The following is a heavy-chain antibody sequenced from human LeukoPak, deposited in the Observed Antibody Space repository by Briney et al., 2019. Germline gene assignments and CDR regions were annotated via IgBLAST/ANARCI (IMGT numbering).Heavy chain of an antibody. D-gene: IGHD5-24*01. CDR3: AKDTGRWLQKGAYYFDY. CDR2: IRYDGSNK. V-gene: IGHV3-30*02. J-gene: IGHJ4*02. CDR1: GFTFSSYW. Sequence: GGSLRLSCAASGFTFSSYWMHWVRQAPGKGLEWVAFIRYDGSNKYYADSVKGRFTISRDNSKNTLYLQMNSLRAEDTAVYYCAKDTGRWLQKGAYYFDYWGQGTLVTVSS.